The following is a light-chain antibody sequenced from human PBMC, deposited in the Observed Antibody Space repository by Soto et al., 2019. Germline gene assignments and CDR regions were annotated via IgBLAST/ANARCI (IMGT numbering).Light chain of an antibody. J-gene: IGLJ1*01. CDR1: SRDVGSYNL. CDR3: CSFAGSSTYV. V-gene: IGLV2-23*01. Sequence: QSVLTQPASVSGSPGQSITISCTGTSRDVGSYNLVSWYQQHPGNAPKLIIYEGTKRPSGVSYRFSGSKPGNTASLTISGLQEEDDGDYHCCSFAGSSTYVFGTGTKVTVL. CDR2: EGT.